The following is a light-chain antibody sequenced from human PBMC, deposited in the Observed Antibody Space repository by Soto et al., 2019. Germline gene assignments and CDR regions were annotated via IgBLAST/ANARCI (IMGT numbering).Light chain of an antibody. CDR2: GAS. Sequence: EIVLTQYKGTLSLSPGERATLSCRASQSVSNNYLAWYQQKPGQAPRPLIYGASNRATGIPDRFSGSGSGTDFTLTISRLEPEDFAVYYCQQYGSSGTFGQGTKVAIK. J-gene: IGKJ1*01. CDR1: QSVSNNY. CDR3: QQYGSSGT. V-gene: IGKV3-20*01.